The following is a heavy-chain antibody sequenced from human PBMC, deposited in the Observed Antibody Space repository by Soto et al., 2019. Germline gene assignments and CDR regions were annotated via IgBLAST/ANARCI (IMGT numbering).Heavy chain of an antibody. V-gene: IGHV4-34*01. CDR2: INHSGST. J-gene: IGHJ6*01. D-gene: IGHD2-2*01. CDR1: GGSFSGYY. Sequence: PSETLSLTCAVYGGSFSGYYWSWVRQPPGKGLEWIGEINHSGSTNYNPSLKSRVTISVDTSKNKFSLKLSSVTAADTAVYYCVKDLRVCSSTSSHTYYYYGMDVWGQGTTVTVSS. CDR3: VKDLRVCSSTSSHTYYYYGMDV.